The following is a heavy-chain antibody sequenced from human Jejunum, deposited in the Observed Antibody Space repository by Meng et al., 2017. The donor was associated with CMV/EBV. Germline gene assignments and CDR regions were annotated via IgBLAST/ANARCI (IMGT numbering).Heavy chain of an antibody. D-gene: IGHD1-26*01. Sequence: SCAASGLTCSDDAMSWVRQAPGKGLEWVSTISISGNIIYYADSVKGRFTISRDNSKNTLYLQMNSLRADDTAVYYCVKQGEVSGWGQGTVVTVSS. CDR2: ISISGNII. V-gene: IGHV3-23*01. J-gene: IGHJ1*01. CDR3: VKQGEVSG. CDR1: GLTCSDDA.